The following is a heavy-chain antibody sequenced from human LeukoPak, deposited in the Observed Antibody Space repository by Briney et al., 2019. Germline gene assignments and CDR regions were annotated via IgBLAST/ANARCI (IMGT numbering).Heavy chain of an antibody. J-gene: IGHJ5*02. D-gene: IGHD5/OR15-5a*01. CDR3: ARFRGRLPYNWFDP. V-gene: IGHV4-34*01. CDR2: INHSGST. CDR1: GGSFSGYY. Sequence: PSETLSLTCAVYGGSFSGYYWSWIRQPPGKGLEWIGEINHSGSTNYNPSLKSRVTISVDTSKNQFSLKLSSVTAADTAVYYCARFRGRLPYNWFDPWGQGTLVTVSS.